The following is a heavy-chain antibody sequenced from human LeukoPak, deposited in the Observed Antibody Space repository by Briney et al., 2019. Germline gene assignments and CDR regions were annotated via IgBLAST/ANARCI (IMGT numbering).Heavy chain of an antibody. J-gene: IGHJ4*02. D-gene: IGHD1-7*01. CDR3: GKEDGGKLFHY. CDR1: GFTFSTYA. Sequence: GGSLRLSCAASGFTFSTYAMHWVRQAPGKGLEWVAVISYDGSNKYYADSVKGRFTISRDNSKNTLYLQMNSLRAEDTAVYYCGKEDGGKLFHYWGQGTLVTVSS. CDR2: ISYDGSNK. V-gene: IGHV3-30*04.